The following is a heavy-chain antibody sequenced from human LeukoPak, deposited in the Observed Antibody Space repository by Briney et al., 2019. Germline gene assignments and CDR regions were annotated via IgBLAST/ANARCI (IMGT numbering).Heavy chain of an antibody. D-gene: IGHD3-16*02. CDR2: ISAYNGNT. J-gene: IGHJ3*02. Sequence: GASVKVSCKASGYTFTSYGISWVRQAPGQGLEWMGWISAYNGNTNYAQKLQGRVTMTTDTSTSTAYMELRSLRSDDTAVYYCARDSGVPHMITFGGVIAHGFDIWGQGTMVTVSS. V-gene: IGHV1-18*01. CDR3: ARDSGVPHMITFGGVIAHGFDI. CDR1: GYTFTSYG.